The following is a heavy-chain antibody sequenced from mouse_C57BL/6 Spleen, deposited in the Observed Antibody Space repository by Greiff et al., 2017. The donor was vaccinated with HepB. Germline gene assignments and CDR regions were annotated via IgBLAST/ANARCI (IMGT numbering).Heavy chain of an antibody. CDR2: IYPGDGDT. J-gene: IGHJ3*01. V-gene: IGHV1-80*01. Sequence: QVQLQQSGAELVKPGASVKISCKASGYAFSSYWMNWVKQRPGKGLEWIGQIYPGDGDTNYNGKFKGKATLTADKSSSTAYIQLSSLTSEDSAVYFCARSGGGNYYGSSLAYWGQGTLVTVSA. CDR1: GYAFSSYW. D-gene: IGHD1-1*01. CDR3: ARSGGGNYYGSSLAY.